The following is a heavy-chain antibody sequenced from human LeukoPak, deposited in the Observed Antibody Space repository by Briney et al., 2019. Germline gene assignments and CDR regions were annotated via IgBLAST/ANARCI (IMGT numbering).Heavy chain of an antibody. Sequence: GASVKVSCKASGYTFTSYGISWVRQAPGQGLEWMGWISAYNGNTNYAQKFQGRVTITADKSTSTAYMELSSLRSEDTAVYYCARDLEWYDSSGHDYWGQGTLVTVSS. CDR1: GYTFTSYG. D-gene: IGHD3-22*01. V-gene: IGHV1-18*01. CDR2: ISAYNGNT. J-gene: IGHJ4*02. CDR3: ARDLEWYDSSGHDY.